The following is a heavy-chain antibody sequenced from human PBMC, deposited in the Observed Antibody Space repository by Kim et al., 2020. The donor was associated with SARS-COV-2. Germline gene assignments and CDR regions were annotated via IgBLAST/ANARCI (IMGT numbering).Heavy chain of an antibody. V-gene: IGHV3-7*01. CDR2: IKQDGSEK. D-gene: IGHD3-3*01. CDR1: GFTFSSYW. CDR3: ARADYDFWSGYLGYYYGMDV. Sequence: GGSLRLSCAASGFTFSSYWMSWVRQAPGKGLEWVANIKQDGSEKYYVDSVKGRFTISRDNAKNSLYLQMNSLRAEDTAVYYCARADYDFWSGYLGYYYGMDVWGQGTTVTVSS. J-gene: IGHJ6*02.